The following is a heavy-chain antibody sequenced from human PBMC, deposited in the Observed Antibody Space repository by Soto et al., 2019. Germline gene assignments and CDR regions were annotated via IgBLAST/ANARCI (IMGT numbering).Heavy chain of an antibody. J-gene: IGHJ6*02. CDR3: VQSRCGGDCLQSYSSHSDYGLDV. V-gene: IGHV2-5*02. CDR1: GFSFSSIGEG. Sequence: QITLKESGPTLVKPTQTLTLTCTFPGFSFSSIGEGVGWIRQPPGKALEWLALIYWDDDKRYSPSLKSRLTITXDXSXNXXVLTMTNMDPVDTATYYCVQSRCGGDCLQSYSSHSDYGLDVWGQGTTVTVSS. CDR2: IYWDDDK. D-gene: IGHD2-21*02.